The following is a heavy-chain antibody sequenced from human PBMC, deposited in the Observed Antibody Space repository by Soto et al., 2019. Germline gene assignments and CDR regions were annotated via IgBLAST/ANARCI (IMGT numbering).Heavy chain of an antibody. D-gene: IGHD3-16*02. CDR1: GGSISSGGYY. CDR3: ARALPNYDYVWGSYRNNWFDP. V-gene: IGHV4-31*03. CDR2: IYYSGST. J-gene: IGHJ5*02. Sequence: PSETLSLTCTVSGGSISSGGYYWSWIRKHPGKGLEWIGYIYYSGSTYYNPSLKSRVTISVDTSKNQFSLKLSSVTAADTAVYYCARALPNYDYVWGSYRNNWFDPWGQGTLVTVSP.